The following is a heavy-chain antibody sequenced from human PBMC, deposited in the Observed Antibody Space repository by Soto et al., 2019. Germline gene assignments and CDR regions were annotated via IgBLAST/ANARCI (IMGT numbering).Heavy chain of an antibody. CDR1: GATANRYY. V-gene: IGHV4-59*02. CDR2: IFNSGTI. CDR3: GRDLLATASARWYFYYGLDV. J-gene: IGHJ6*02. D-gene: IGHD3-3*02. Sequence: LSLTCSVFGATANRYYRSWLRQSPEWGLAWIGHIFNSGTIHYNPCLKSRVTMSVDSSKNQVSLKMNSVTAADTAIYYCGRDLLATASARWYFYYGLDVWGQGTAVTVSS.